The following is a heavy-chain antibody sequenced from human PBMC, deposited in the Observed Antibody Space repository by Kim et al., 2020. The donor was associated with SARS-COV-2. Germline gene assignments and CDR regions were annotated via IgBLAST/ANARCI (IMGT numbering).Heavy chain of an antibody. V-gene: IGHV4-34*01. CDR3: ARGLWFGELLYYYYYGMDV. D-gene: IGHD3-10*01. Sequence: SETLSLTCAVYGGSFSGYYWSWIRQPPGKGLEWIGEINHSGSTNYNPSLKSRVTISVDTSKNQFSLKLSSVTAADTAVYYCARGLWFGELLYYYYYGMDV. CDR1: GGSFSGYY. CDR2: INHSGST. J-gene: IGHJ6*01.